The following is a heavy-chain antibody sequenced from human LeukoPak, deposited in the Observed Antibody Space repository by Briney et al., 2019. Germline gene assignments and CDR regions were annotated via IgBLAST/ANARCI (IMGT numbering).Heavy chain of an antibody. Sequence: PSQTLSLTWSISGGSLSTYYWSWIRHAPGNGLEWIGYIYYSGISNSNPSVWSRVTISVDTSKNQFSLKLTSVTAADTAIYYCAREPYGSGIFYYWGQGALVTVSS. V-gene: IGHV4-59*01. CDR1: GGSLSTYY. D-gene: IGHD3-10*01. CDR3: AREPYGSGIFYY. CDR2: IYYSGIS. J-gene: IGHJ4*02.